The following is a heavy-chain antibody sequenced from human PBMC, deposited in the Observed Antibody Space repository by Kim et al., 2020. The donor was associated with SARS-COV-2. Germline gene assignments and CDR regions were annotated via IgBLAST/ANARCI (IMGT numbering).Heavy chain of an antibody. CDR3: SSNHWYCCEC. J-gene: IGHJ1*01. CDR1: GVSIISGDW. CDR2: MYHDGRA. V-gene: IGHV4-4*02. Sequence: SETLSLTCAVSGVSIISGDWWCWGRQPPGRRLVGSGGMYHDGRANYNHSLKSRSTITVDKSRNNFFLNLNTLTAADTALDYYSSNHWYCCECWGLGSLVT. D-gene: IGHD2-15*01.